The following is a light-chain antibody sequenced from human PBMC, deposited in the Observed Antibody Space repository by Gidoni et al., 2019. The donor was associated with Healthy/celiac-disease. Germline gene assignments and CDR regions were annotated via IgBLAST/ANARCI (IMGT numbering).Light chain of an antibody. CDR1: QSVLYSSNNKNY. Sequence: DIVMTQSPDSLAVSLGERATINCKSSQSVLYSSNNKNYLAWYQQKPGQPPKLLIYWASTREPGVPDRFSGSGSGTDFTLTISSLQAEDVAVYYCQQYYSTPGWTFGQXTKVEIK. CDR2: WAS. V-gene: IGKV4-1*01. CDR3: QQYYSTPGWT. J-gene: IGKJ1*01.